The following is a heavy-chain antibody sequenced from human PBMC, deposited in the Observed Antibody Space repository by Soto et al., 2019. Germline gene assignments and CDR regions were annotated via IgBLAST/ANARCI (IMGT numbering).Heavy chain of an antibody. D-gene: IGHD2-2*01. V-gene: IGHV4-39*01. J-gene: IGHJ4*02. CDR2: IYYSGST. Sequence: QLQLQESGPGLVKPSETLSLTCTVSGGSISSSSYYWGWIRQPPGKGLEWIGSIYYSGSTYYKQSLKSRVTISVDTSKNQFSLKLNSVTAADTAVYYCARQGCSSTSCYADYWGQGTLVTVSS. CDR3: ARQGCSSTSCYADY. CDR1: GGSISSSSYY.